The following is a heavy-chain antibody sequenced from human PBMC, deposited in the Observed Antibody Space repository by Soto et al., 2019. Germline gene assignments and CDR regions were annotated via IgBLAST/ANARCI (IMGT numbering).Heavy chain of an antibody. Sequence: QVQLVQAGAEVKNPGASVKVSCKALGYTFYGCYMHWWRQAPGQRLEWMGVINHSGDGTSHAQKFQGRVNMTTDTSTSTVYMELNSLRSEDTAVYYCARVALGYDYADVWGQGTTVTVSS. D-gene: IGHD4-17*01. J-gene: IGHJ6*02. CDR1: GYTFYGCY. CDR2: INHSGDGT. V-gene: IGHV1-46*02. CDR3: ARVALGYDYADV.